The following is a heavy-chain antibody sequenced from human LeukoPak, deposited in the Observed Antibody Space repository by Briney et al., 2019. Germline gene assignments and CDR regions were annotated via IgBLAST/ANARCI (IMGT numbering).Heavy chain of an antibody. CDR2: IYTSGST. CDR1: GGSISSYY. J-gene: IGHJ6*03. Sequence: PSETLSLTCTVSGGSISSYYWSWIRQPAGKGLEWIGRIYTSGSTNYNPPLKSRVTMSVDTSKNQFSLKLSSVTAADTAVYYCARGALRYFDWLKKDYYYMDVWGKGTTVTISS. CDR3: ARGALRYFDWLKKDYYYMDV. V-gene: IGHV4-4*07. D-gene: IGHD3-9*01.